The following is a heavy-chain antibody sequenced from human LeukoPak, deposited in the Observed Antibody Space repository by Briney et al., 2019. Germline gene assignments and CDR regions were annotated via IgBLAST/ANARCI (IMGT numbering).Heavy chain of an antibody. D-gene: IGHD6-13*01. J-gene: IGHJ4*02. CDR1: GFTFSSYS. CDR3: ASYGYSSSWYAPPVDY. CDR2: ISSSSSTI. Sequence: PGGSLRLSCAASGFTFSSYSMNWVRQAPGKGLEWVSYISSSSSTIYYADSVKGRFTISRDNAKNSLYLQMNSLRAEDTAVYYCASYGYSSSWYAPPVDYWGQGTLVTVSS. V-gene: IGHV3-48*01.